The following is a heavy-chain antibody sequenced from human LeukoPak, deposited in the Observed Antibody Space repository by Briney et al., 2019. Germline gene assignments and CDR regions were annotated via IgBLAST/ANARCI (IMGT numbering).Heavy chain of an antibody. J-gene: IGHJ3*02. Sequence: GGSLRLSCAASGFTFSSYAMSWVRQAPGKGLEWVSAISGSGGSTYYADSVKGRFTISRDNSKNTLYLQMNSLRAEDTAVYYCAKVMVVVVPAAMSDAFDIWGQGTMVTVSS. V-gene: IGHV3-23*01. CDR1: GFTFSSYA. CDR2: ISGSGGST. D-gene: IGHD2-2*01. CDR3: AKVMVVVVPAAMSDAFDI.